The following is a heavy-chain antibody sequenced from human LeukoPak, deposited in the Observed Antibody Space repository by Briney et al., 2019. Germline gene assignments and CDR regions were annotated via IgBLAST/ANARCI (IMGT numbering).Heavy chain of an antibody. V-gene: IGHV3-7*04. Sequence: GGSLRLSCAAPGFTFSSYWMSWVRQAPGKGREWVANIKQDGSEKYYVDSVKGRFTISRDNAKNSLYLQMNSLRAEDTAVYYCAGGAARRRGPDYWGQGTLVTVSS. J-gene: IGHJ4*02. CDR1: GFTFSSYW. D-gene: IGHD6-6*01. CDR2: IKQDGSEK. CDR3: AGGAARRRGPDY.